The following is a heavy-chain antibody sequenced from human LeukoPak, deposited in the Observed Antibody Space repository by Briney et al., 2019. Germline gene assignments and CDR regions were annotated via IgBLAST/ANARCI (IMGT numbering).Heavy chain of an antibody. J-gene: IGHJ5*02. CDR1: GFTFSNSA. V-gene: IGHV3-30*18. CDR2: ISYDGSNK. D-gene: IGHD3-3*01. CDR3: AKSSYYDFWSAPQFDP. Sequence: PGRSLRLSCAASGFTFSNSAMHWVRQAPGKGLEWVAVISYDGSNKYYADSVKGRFTISRDNSKNTLYLQMNSLRAEDTAVYYCAKSSYYDFWSAPQFDPWGQGTLVTVSS.